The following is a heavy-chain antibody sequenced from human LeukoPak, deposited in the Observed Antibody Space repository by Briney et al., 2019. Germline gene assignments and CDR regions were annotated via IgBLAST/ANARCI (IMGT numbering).Heavy chain of an antibody. J-gene: IGHJ4*02. D-gene: IGHD1-26*01. CDR1: GFTFSTYA. V-gene: IGHV3-23*01. CDR3: AKDIGLGATRGDYFDY. Sequence: GGSLRLSCAASGFTFSTYAMSWVRQAPGKGLEWVSAIIGSGGSTYYADSVKGRFTISRDNSKNTLYLQMNSLRAEDTAVYYCAKDIGLGATRGDYFDYWGQGTLVTVSS. CDR2: IIGSGGST.